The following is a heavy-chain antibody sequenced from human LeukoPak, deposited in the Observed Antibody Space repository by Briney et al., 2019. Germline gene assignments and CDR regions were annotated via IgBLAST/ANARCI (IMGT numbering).Heavy chain of an antibody. V-gene: IGHV3-30*02. D-gene: IGHD3-10*01. CDR2: IRYDGGNK. Sequence: GGSLRLSCAASGFTFSSYGMHWVRQAPGKGLEWVAFIRYDGGNKYYADSVKGRFTISRDNSKNTLYLQMNSLRAEDTAVYYCAKDRYYGSGSPPAAWGQGTMVTVSS. CDR1: GFTFSSYG. CDR3: AKDRYYGSGSPPAA. J-gene: IGHJ3*01.